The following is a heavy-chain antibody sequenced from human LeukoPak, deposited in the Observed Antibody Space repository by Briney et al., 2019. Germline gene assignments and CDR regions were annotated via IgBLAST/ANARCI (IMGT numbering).Heavy chain of an antibody. D-gene: IGHD2-2*01. J-gene: IGHJ6*03. CDR1: GYTFTSYD. CDR3: ARGPGRYCSSTSCYYYYYYMDV. V-gene: IGHV1-8*01. CDR2: MNPNSGNT. Sequence: ASVKVSCKASGYTFTSYDINWVRQATGQGLEWMGWMNPNSGNTGYAQKFQGRVTMTRNTSISTAYLELSSLRSEDTAVYYCARGPGRYCSSTSCYYYYYYMDVWGKGTTVTISS.